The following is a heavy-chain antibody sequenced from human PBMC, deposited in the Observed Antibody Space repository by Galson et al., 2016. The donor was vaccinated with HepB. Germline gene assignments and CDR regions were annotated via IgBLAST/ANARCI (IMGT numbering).Heavy chain of an antibody. V-gene: IGHV3-7*04. CDR3: ARDSGRREDV. CDR1: GFTFSTYW. Sequence: SLRLSCAASGFTFSTYWMNWVRQAPGKGLEWVADIKQDGSATFYVDSVKGRFTISRDNAKNSLYLQMDSLRAEDTAVYYCARDSGRREDVWGQGTTVTVSS. J-gene: IGHJ6*02. CDR2: IKQDGSAT.